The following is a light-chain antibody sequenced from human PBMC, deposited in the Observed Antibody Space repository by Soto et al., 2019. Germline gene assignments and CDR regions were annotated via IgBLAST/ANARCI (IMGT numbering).Light chain of an antibody. CDR3: QQYTASPKWT. J-gene: IGKJ1*01. CDR1: QSVSSRY. CDR2: GVS. V-gene: IGKV3-20*01. Sequence: EIVLTQSPGTLSLSPGERATVSCRASQSVSSRYLAWYQQKPGQPPRLLIYGVSSRATGIQDRFSGSGSGTDFTLTISGLEPEDFALYYCQQYTASPKWTFGQGTKVEIK.